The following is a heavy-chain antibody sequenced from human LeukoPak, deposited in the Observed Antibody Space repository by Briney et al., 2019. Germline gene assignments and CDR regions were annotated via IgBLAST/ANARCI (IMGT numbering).Heavy chain of an antibody. Sequence: SSETLSLTCTVSGGSISSYYWSWIRQPAGKGLEWIGRIYTSGSTNYNPSLKSRVTISVDTSKNQFSLKLSSVTAADTAVYYCARGNVLRFLEWSRNTYYYYGMDVWGQGTTVTVSS. CDR3: ARGNVLRFLEWSRNTYYYYGMDV. CDR2: IYTSGST. CDR1: GGSISSYY. J-gene: IGHJ6*02. D-gene: IGHD3-3*01. V-gene: IGHV4-4*07.